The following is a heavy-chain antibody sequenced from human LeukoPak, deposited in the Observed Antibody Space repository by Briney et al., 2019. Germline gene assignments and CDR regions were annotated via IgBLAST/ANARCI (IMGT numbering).Heavy chain of an antibody. Sequence: SETLSLTCTVSGGSISSYYWSWIRQPPGKGLEWIGYIYYSGSTYYNPSLKSRVTISVDTSKNQFSLKLSSVTAADTAVYYCARLIRDGYNLNWFDPWGQGTLVTVSS. CDR1: GGSISSYY. V-gene: IGHV4-59*08. J-gene: IGHJ5*02. D-gene: IGHD5-24*01. CDR2: IYYSGST. CDR3: ARLIRDGYNLNWFDP.